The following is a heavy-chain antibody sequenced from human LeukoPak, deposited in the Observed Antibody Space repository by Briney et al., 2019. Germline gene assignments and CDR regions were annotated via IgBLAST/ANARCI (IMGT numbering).Heavy chain of an antibody. Sequence: GGSLRLSCLATGFALSTYAMHWVRQAPGKGLEHVSTISTDGRNTYYADSVKGRFTISRDTSKNTLYLQMSSLRGDDTAVYYCLKGSQGPIWQQLVPDHWGQGTQVTDSS. CDR3: LKGSQGPIWQQLVPDH. D-gene: IGHD6-13*01. J-gene: IGHJ4*02. CDR2: ISTDGRNT. CDR1: GFALSTYA. V-gene: IGHV3-64D*06.